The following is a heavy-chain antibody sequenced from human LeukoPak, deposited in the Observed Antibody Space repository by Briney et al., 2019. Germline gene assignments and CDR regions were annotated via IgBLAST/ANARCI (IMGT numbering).Heavy chain of an antibody. CDR3: AKDMGRGRAGTISNWFDP. CDR2: ISYDGSNK. J-gene: IGHJ5*02. CDR1: GFTFSSYG. V-gene: IGHV3-30*18. D-gene: IGHD1-1*01. Sequence: GGSLRLSCAVSGFTFSSYGMHWVRQAAGKGLEWVAVISYDGSNKYYADFVKGRFTISRDNSKNTLFLQMNSLGTEDTAVYYCAKDMGRGRAGTISNWFDPWGQGTLVTVST.